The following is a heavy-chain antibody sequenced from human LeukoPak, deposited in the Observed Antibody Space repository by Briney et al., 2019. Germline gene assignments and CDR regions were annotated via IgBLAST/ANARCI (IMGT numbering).Heavy chain of an antibody. Sequence: SETLSLTCTVSGGSISGYYWNWIRQPAGKGLEWIGRMHTSGSTNHNPSLKSRITMSVDRSKNQFSLKLSSVTAADTAVYYCVRDSGSGWYDYWDQGTLVTVSS. CDR1: GGSISGYY. J-gene: IGHJ4*02. V-gene: IGHV4-4*07. CDR3: VRDSGSGWYDY. CDR2: MHTSGST. D-gene: IGHD6-19*01.